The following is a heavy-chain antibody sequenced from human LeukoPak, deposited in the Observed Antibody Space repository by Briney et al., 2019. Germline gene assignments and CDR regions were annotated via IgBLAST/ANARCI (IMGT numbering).Heavy chain of an antibody. CDR3: ARQRSVVYYDSSGYGFLGPYFDY. V-gene: IGHV4-39*01. D-gene: IGHD3-22*01. J-gene: IGHJ4*02. CDR2: IYYSGST. Sequence: KTSETLSLTCTVSGGSISSSSYYWGWIRQPPGKGLEWIGSIYYSGSTYYNPSLKSRVTISVDTSKNQFSLKLSSVTAADTAVYYCARQRSVVYYDSSGYGFLGPYFDYWGQGTLVTVSS. CDR1: GGSISSSSYY.